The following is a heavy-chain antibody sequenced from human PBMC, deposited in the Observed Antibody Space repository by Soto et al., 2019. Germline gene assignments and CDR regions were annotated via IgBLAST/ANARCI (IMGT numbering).Heavy chain of an antibody. Sequence: EVQVLESGGGLVQPGGSLRLSCAASGFTFSNYAMNWVRQAPGKGLEWVAGISGTSGFTYYTDYVKGSFTSSRNNSKNTPSLQMNARRDEDTAIYYCAKVGSFYVPRSPFDSWGRGLVVTVSS. CDR1: GFTFSNYA. J-gene: IGHJ4*02. V-gene: IGHV3-23*01. CDR3: AKVGSFYVPRSPFDS. D-gene: IGHD1-26*01. CDR2: ISGTSGFT.